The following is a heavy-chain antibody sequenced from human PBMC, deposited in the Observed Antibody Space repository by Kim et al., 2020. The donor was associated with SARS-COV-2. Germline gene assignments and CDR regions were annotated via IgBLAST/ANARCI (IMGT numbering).Heavy chain of an antibody. CDR1: GGSISSSNW. Sequence: SETLSLTCAVSGGSISSSNWWSWVRQPPGKGLEWIGEIYHSGSTNYNPSLKSRVTISVDKSKNQFSLKLSSVTAADTAVYYCARVFYEELYFDYWGQGTLVTVPS. D-gene: IGHD3-10*01. V-gene: IGHV4-4*02. J-gene: IGHJ4*02. CDR2: IYHSGST. CDR3: ARVFYEELYFDY.